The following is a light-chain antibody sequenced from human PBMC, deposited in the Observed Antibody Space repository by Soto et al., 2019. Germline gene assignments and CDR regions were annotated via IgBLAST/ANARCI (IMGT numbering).Light chain of an antibody. J-gene: IGKJ5*01. Sequence: AVQLTQSPSSLSASVGDRVTITCRASQGISSALVWYQQKPGKAPNLLIYDASSLESGVPSRFSGSGSGTDFTLTISSLQPEDFATYYCQQFNSFPRTFGQGTRLEI. CDR3: QQFNSFPRT. CDR1: QGISSA. CDR2: DAS. V-gene: IGKV1-13*02.